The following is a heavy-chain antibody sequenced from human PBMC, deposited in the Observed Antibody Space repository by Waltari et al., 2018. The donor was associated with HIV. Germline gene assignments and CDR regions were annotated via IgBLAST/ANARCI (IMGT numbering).Heavy chain of an antibody. CDR3: AKYSGSYWGAHNWFDP. CDR2: SKEDGSEK. V-gene: IGHV3-7*01. J-gene: IGHJ5*02. Sequence: EVKLVESGGGLVQPGGSLRLSCAASGFTFSIYWMSWLSQAPGRVWEGVANSKEDGSEKYYADSVRGRFTISRDNTKNSLYLQMNSLRAEDTAVYYCAKYSGSYWGAHNWFDPWGQGTLVTVSS. CDR1: GFTFSIYW. D-gene: IGHD1-26*01.